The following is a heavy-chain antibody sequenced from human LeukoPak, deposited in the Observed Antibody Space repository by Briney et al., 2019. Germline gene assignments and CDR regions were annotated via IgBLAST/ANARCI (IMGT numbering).Heavy chain of an antibody. CDR3: ARTSVATAEDYFDF. CDR1: GFTVSTNC. D-gene: IGHD6-13*01. V-gene: IGHV3-53*01. J-gene: IGHJ4*02. CDR2: IYSSGST. Sequence: PGGSLRLSCAASGFTVSTNCMSWVRQAPGKGLEWVSIIYSSGSTYYADSVKGRFTISRDNSKNTLYLQMNSLRAEDTALYYCARTSVATAEDYFDFWGQGTLVTVSS.